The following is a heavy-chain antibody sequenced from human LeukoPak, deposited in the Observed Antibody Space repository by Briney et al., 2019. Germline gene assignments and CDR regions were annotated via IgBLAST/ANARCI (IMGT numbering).Heavy chain of an antibody. CDR3: ARPYGGYVDYYFDY. J-gene: IGHJ4*02. V-gene: IGHV3-30-3*01. D-gene: IGHD5-12*01. CDR2: ISYDGSNK. Sequence: GGSLRLSCAASGFTFSSYAMDWARQAPGKGLEWVAVISYDGSNKYYADSVKGRFTISRDNSKNTLYLQMNSLRTEDTAVYYCARPYGGYVDYYFDYWGQGTLVTVSS. CDR1: GFTFSSYA.